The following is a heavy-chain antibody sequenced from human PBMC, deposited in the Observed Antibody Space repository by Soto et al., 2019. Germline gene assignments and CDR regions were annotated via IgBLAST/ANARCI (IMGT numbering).Heavy chain of an antibody. CDR2: INSDGSST. J-gene: IGHJ4*02. D-gene: IGHD1-26*01. CDR3: ARAHPIRPQGATFDY. Sequence: GGSLRLSCAASGFTFSSYWMHWVRQAPGKGLVWVSRINSDGSSTSYADSVKGRFTISRDNAKNTLYLQMNSLRAEDTAVYYCARAHPIRPQGATFDYWGQGTLVTVSS. CDR1: GFTFSSYW. V-gene: IGHV3-74*01.